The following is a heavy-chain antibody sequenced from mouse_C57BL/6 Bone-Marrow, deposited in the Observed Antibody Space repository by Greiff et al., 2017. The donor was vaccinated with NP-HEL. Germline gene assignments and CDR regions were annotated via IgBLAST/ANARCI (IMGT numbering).Heavy chain of an antibody. D-gene: IGHD1-3*01. V-gene: IGHV10-1*01. CDR1: GFSFNTYA. Sequence: KVEESGGGLVQPKGSLKLSCAASGFSFNTYAMNWVRQAPGKGLEWVARIRSKSNNYATYYADSVKDRFTISRDDSESMLYLQMNNLKTEDTAMYYCVRSGYDYWGQGTTLTVSS. CDR3: VRSGYDY. CDR2: IRSKSNNYAT. J-gene: IGHJ2*01.